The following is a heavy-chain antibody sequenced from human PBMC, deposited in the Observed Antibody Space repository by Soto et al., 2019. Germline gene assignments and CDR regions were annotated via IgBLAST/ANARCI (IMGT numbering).Heavy chain of an antibody. CDR2: IYSNGGT. V-gene: IGHV3-53*01. CDR1: GFSVSSSH. D-gene: IGHD1-20*01. Sequence: EVQLVESGGGLIQPGGALRLSCAGSGFSVSSSHMSWVRQAPEKGLEYVSVIYSNGGTNYADSVKGRFTISRDSSKNTVYLQMNSLKVEDMAVYYCARDGITGATFSHSTLFGEDWGQGTLVTVSS. J-gene: IGHJ4*02. CDR3: ARDGITGATFSHSTLFGED.